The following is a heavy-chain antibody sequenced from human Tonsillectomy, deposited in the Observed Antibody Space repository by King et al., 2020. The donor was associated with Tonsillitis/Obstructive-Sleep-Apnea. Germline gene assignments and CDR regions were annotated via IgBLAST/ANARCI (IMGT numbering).Heavy chain of an antibody. CDR3: ARLAEREGYGRKADEASDA. V-gene: IGHV5-51*01. J-gene: IGHJ6*03. CDR1: GYRFYTYW. Sequence: VQLVASGAAVKHPGESLRLSCRASGYRFYTYWLGWVRQMPGKGLEWMGIIYPGDSDVRYSPSFQGQVTFSVDKSITTAYLQWNTLKASDTAIYYCARLAEREGYGRKADEASDAGGKGTTVT. D-gene: IGHD5-18*01. CDR2: IYPGDSDV.